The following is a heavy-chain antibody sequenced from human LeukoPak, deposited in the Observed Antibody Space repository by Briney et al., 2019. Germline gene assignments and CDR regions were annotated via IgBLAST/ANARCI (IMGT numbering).Heavy chain of an antibody. Sequence: ASVKVSCKASGYTFTGYYMNWVRQAPGQGLEWMGWINPNSGGTNYAQKFQGRVTMTRDTSISTAYMELSRLRSDDTAVYYCARGGQYVLHYDSSGYPPRGHWGQGTLVTVSS. CDR1: GYTFTGYY. CDR3: ARGGQYVLHYDSSGYPPRGH. CDR2: INPNSGGT. J-gene: IGHJ4*02. V-gene: IGHV1-2*02. D-gene: IGHD3-22*01.